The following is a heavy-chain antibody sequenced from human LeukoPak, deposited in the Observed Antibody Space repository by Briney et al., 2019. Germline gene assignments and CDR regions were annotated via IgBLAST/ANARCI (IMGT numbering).Heavy chain of an antibody. CDR1: GFTFNNYG. D-gene: IGHD3-10*02. CDR2: IRFGGSYK. CDR3: AELGITMIGGV. V-gene: IGHV3-30*02. Sequence: GGSLRLSCATSGFTFNNYGMHWVRQAPGKGLEWVTSIRFGGSYKLYTDSVKGRFTISRDNAKNSLYLQMNSLRAEDTAVYYCAELGITMIGGVWGKGTTVTISS. J-gene: IGHJ6*04.